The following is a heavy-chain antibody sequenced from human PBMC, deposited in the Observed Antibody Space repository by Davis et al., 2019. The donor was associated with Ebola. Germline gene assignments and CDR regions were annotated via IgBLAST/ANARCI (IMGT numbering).Heavy chain of an antibody. CDR1: GFVFRNYV. CDR2: HGTSGDT. V-gene: IGHV3-23*01. D-gene: IGHD2-15*01. J-gene: IGHJ4*02. CDR3: AREKGVAFFDY. Sequence: GESLKISCAASGFVFRNYVMSWVRRAPGKGLEWVSTHGTSGDTYYADSVKGRFTISRDNSKNTLHLQMNSLRAEDTAVYYCAREKGVAFFDYWGQGTLVTVSS.